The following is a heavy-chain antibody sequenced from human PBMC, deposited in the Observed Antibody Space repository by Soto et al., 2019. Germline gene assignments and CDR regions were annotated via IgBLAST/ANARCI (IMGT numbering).Heavy chain of an antibody. D-gene: IGHD7-27*01. CDR3: AREAGEGYYFDY. CDR2: IYYSGST. V-gene: IGHV4-59*01. CDR1: CVSISSYY. J-gene: IGHJ4*02. Sequence: SEILSLTCTVSCVSISSYYWSWIRQPPGKGLEWIGYIYYSGSTNYNPSLKSRVTISVDTSKNQFSLKLSSVTAADTAVYYCAREAGEGYYFDYWGQGTLVTVSS.